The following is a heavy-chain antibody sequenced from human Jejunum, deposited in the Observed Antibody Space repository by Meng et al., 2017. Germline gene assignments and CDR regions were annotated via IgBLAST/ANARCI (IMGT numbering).Heavy chain of an antibody. V-gene: IGHV6-1*02. CDR3: ARDWGDVRGGFDF. CDR1: GDSVSSNSAA. J-gene: IGHJ4*02. Sequence: QQSGPCLVKPSPTLSPTCAISGDSVSSNSAAWNWIRQSPSRGLEWLGRTYYRSKYYNDYALSVKSRITINPDTSKNQFSLQLNSVTPEDTAIYYCARDWGDVRGGFDFWGQGTLVTVSS. CDR2: TYYRSKYYN. D-gene: IGHD3-10*02.